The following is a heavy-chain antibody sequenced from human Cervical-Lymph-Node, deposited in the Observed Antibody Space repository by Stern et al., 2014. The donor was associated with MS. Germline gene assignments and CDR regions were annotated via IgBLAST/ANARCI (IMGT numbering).Heavy chain of an antibody. Sequence: EVQLVESGGGLVKPGGSLRLSCAASGFTFSTYAMNWVRQAPGKGLEWVSCISFSSSYIYYADSVKGRFAVSRDNAKKSLYLQMGGLRAEDTAVYFCARDGGYTGSSYSYNGFDVWGQGTTVIVSS. CDR1: GFTFSTYA. CDR3: ARDGGYTGSSYSYNGFDV. CDR2: ISFSSSYI. J-gene: IGHJ6*02. V-gene: IGHV3-21*01. D-gene: IGHD1-26*01.